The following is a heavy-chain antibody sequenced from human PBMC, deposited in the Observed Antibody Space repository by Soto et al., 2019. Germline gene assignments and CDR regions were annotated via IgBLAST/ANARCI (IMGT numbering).Heavy chain of an antibody. D-gene: IGHD4-17*01. CDR2: ISYDGSNK. CDR1: GFTFSSYG. J-gene: IGHJ6*03. CDR3: AKDGPCTVTITRYYYYYMDV. V-gene: IGHV3-30*18. Sequence: QVQLVESGGGVVQPGRSLRLSCAASGFTFSSYGMHWVRQAPGKGLEWVAVISYDGSNKYYADSVKGRFTISRDNSKNTLYLQMNSLRAEDTAVYYCAKDGPCTVTITRYYYYYMDVWGKGTTVTVSS.